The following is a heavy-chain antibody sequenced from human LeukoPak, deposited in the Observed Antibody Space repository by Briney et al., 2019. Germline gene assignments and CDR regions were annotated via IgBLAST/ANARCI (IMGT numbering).Heavy chain of an antibody. CDR2: ITDSGNTI. V-gene: IGHV3-11*01. J-gene: IGHJ6*02. D-gene: IGHD4-23*01. Sequence: GGSLRLSWAASGFTFSDYSMNWVRQAPGQGLGLDSYITDSGNTIHYADSVKGRFTISRDNAKNSLYLQMNSLRAEDTAVYYCARSIGLAGGGVDVWGQGTTVTVSS. CDR3: ARSIGLAGGGVDV. CDR1: GFTFSDYS.